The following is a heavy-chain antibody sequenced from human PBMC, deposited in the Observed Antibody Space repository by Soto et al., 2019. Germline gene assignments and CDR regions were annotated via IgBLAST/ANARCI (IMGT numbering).Heavy chain of an antibody. Sequence: SETLSLTCTVSGGSMIAYYWNWMRQPPGKGLQWIGYTYYSGSTTYNPSLKSRVTISVDSSKNQFSLKLDSVTPADTAVYYCARARGTAGKRYFDYWGPGTLVTVSS. D-gene: IGHD6-13*01. CDR2: TYYSGST. CDR1: GGSMIAYY. J-gene: IGHJ4*02. V-gene: IGHV4-59*01. CDR3: ARARGTAGKRYFDY.